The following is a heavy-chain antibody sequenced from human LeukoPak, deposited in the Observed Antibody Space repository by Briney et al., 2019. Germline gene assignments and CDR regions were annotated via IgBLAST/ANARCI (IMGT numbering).Heavy chain of an antibody. D-gene: IGHD6-13*01. CDR2: ISSSSSYI. Sequence: GGSLRLSCAASGFTFSSYAMTWVRQAPGKGLEWVSSISSSSSYIYYADSVKGRFTISRDNAKNSLYLQMNSLRAEDTAVYYCARGIADYFDYWGQGTLVTVSS. CDR3: ARGIADYFDY. V-gene: IGHV3-21*01. CDR1: GFTFSSYA. J-gene: IGHJ4*02.